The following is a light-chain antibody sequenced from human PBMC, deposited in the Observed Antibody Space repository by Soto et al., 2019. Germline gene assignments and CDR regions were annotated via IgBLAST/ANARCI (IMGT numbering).Light chain of an antibody. Sequence: IVMTQSPDSLAASLGERATINCKSSQGFLYSSNNTNYLAWYQQKPGQPPKMLSYWASTRESGVTDRLSGSGSGTDFALTVSSLQAEDVAVYYCQPYYSTPLTVGEGTQVEIK. V-gene: IGKV4-1*01. CDR1: QGFLYSSNNTNY. CDR2: WAS. J-gene: IGKJ4*01. CDR3: QPYYSTPLT.